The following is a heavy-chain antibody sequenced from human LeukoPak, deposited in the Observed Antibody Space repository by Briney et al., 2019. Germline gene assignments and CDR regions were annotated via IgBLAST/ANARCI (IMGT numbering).Heavy chain of an antibody. V-gene: IGHV4-39*07. Sequence: PSETLSLTCTVSGGSISSSSYYWGWIRQPPGEGLEWIGSIYYSGSTYYNPSLKSRVTISVDTSKNQFSLKLSSVTAADTAVYYCARDTGIAARPPLYYMDVWGKGTTVTVSS. D-gene: IGHD6-6*01. CDR1: GGSISSSSYY. CDR2: IYYSGST. CDR3: ARDTGIAARPPLYYMDV. J-gene: IGHJ6*03.